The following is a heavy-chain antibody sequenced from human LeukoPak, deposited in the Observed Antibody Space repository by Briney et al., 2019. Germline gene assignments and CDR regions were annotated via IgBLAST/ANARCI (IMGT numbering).Heavy chain of an antibody. Sequence: SEALSLTCTVSGGSISSYYWSWIRQPPGKGLEWIGYIYYSGSTNYNPSLKSRVTISVDTSKNQFSLKLSSVTAADTAVYYCARAKQGDCSSTSCYFGYYYYYMDVWGKGTTVTVSS. J-gene: IGHJ6*03. CDR1: GGSISSYY. CDR2: IYYSGST. CDR3: ARAKQGDCSSTSCYFGYYYYYMDV. V-gene: IGHV4-59*01. D-gene: IGHD2-2*01.